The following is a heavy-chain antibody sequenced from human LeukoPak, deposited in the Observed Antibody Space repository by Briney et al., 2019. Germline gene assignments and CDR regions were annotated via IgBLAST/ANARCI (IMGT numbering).Heavy chain of an antibody. CDR3: ARDEAYGSGRLDL. V-gene: IGHV3-11*01. CDR1: GFTFSDYY. CDR2: ISSSGSTI. Sequence: PGGSLRLSCAASGFTFSDYYMSWIRQAPGKGLEWVSYISSSGSTIYYADSVKGRFTISRDNSKNTLYLEMNSLRAEDTAVYYCARDEAYGSGRLDLWGQGTVVTVSS. D-gene: IGHD3-10*01. J-gene: IGHJ3*01.